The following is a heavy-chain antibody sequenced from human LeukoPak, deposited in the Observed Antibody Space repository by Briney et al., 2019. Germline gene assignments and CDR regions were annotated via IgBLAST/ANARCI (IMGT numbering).Heavy chain of an antibody. CDR2: ISAYNGNT. CDR3: ARDAVDIVVVPAAHHDAFDI. J-gene: IGHJ3*02. CDR1: GYTFTSYG. Sequence: ASVKVSCKASGYTFTSYGISWVRQAPGQGLEWMGWISAYNGNTNYAQKLQGRVTMTTDTSTSTAYMELRGLRSDDTAVYYCARDAVDIVVVPAAHHDAFDIWGQGTMVTVSS. D-gene: IGHD2-2*01. V-gene: IGHV1-18*01.